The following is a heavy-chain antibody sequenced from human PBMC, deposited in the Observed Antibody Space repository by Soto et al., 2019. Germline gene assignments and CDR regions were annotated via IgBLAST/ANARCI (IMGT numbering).Heavy chain of an antibody. J-gene: IGHJ1*01. D-gene: IGHD6-13*01. CDR2: IIPIFGTA. CDR3: ARVPRSIAAAGNPTGEYFQH. Sequence: QVQLVQSGAEVKKPGSSVKVSCKASGGTFSSYAISWVRQAPGQGLEWMGGIIPIFGTANYAQKFQGRVTITADESTSTGYMELSSLRSEDTAVYYCARVPRSIAAAGNPTGEYFQHWGQGTLVTVSS. V-gene: IGHV1-69*01. CDR1: GGTFSSYA.